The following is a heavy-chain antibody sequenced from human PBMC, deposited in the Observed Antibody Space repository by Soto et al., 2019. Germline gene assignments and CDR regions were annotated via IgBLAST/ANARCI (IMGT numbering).Heavy chain of an antibody. V-gene: IGHV1-18*01. CDR1: GYAFTDHG. CDR3: ARGLSLSDYYVDY. Sequence: QVQLVQSGGEVKKPGASVRVSCKASGYAFTDHGMSWVRQAPGQGLEWMGWISTHNGDTNYSQKLHGRVTMTTDTSKSTAYMELRSLRSDDTAVYYCARGLSLSDYYVDYWGQGTLVTVSS. J-gene: IGHJ4*02. D-gene: IGHD3-22*01. CDR2: ISTHNGDT.